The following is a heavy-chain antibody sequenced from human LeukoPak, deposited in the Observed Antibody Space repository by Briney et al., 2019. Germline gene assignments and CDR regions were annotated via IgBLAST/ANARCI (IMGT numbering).Heavy chain of an antibody. V-gene: IGHV3-23*01. D-gene: IGHD6-19*01. CDR1: GVTFSTSG. CDR2: ITNSGGGA. Sequence: GGSLRLSCAVSGVTFSTSGMNWVRQAPGKGLEWVSSITNSGGGAFYADSVKGRFTISRDNSKNTLYLQMNSLRAEDTAIYYCAKRSGTIDYWGQGTLVTVSS. J-gene: IGHJ4*02. CDR3: AKRSGTIDY.